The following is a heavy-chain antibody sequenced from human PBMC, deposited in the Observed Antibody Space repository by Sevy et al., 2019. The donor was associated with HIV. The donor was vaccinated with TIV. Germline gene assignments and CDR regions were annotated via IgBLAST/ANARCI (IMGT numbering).Heavy chain of an antibody. V-gene: IGHV3-30*18. CDR3: AKDKEDDYGDYYFDH. D-gene: IGHD4-17*01. Sequence: GGSLRLSCSASGFIFSSYGMHWVRQTPGKGLEWVAIISSDGSDDFYAESVRGRFTISRDNSRNTLYLQMDSLRLEDTAIYYCAKDKEDDYGDYYFDHWGQEALVTGLL. CDR2: ISSDGSDD. J-gene: IGHJ4*02. CDR1: GFIFSSYG.